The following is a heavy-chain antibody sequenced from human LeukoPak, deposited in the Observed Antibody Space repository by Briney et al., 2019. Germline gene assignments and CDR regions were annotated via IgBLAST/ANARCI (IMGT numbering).Heavy chain of an antibody. Sequence: SETLSLTCAVYGGSFSGYYWSWIRQPPGKGLEWIGEINHSGGTNYNPSLKSRVTISVDTSKNQFSLKLSSVTAADTAVYYCARGRPNSSGNYYFDYWGQGTLVTVSS. CDR2: INHSGGT. CDR3: ARGRPNSSGNYYFDY. D-gene: IGHD6-19*01. J-gene: IGHJ4*02. V-gene: IGHV4-34*01. CDR1: GGSFSGYY.